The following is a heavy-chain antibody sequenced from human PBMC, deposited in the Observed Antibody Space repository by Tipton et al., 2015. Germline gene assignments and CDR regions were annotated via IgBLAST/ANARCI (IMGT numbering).Heavy chain of an antibody. V-gene: IGHV4-30-4*01. CDR1: GGSISSGDYY. CDR2: IYYSGST. Sequence: TLSLTCTVSGGSISSGDYYWSWIRQPPGKGLEWIGYIYYSGSTYYNPSLKSRVTISVDTSKNQFSLKLSSVTAADTAVYYCARRQRVHYDLWSGSSYFYDMDVWGQGTTVTVSS. J-gene: IGHJ6*02. CDR3: ARRQRVHYDLWSGSSYFYDMDV. D-gene: IGHD3-3*01.